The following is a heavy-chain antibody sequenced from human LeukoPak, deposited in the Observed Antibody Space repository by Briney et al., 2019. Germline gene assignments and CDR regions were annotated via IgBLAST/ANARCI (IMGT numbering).Heavy chain of an antibody. CDR3: ARIRGSSSWFYFDY. D-gene: IGHD6-13*01. CDR2: IYTSGST. CDR1: GGSISSGSYY. Sequence: SETLSLTCTVSGGSISSGSYYWSWIRQPAGKGLEWIGRIYTSGSTSYNPSLKSRVTISVDTSKNQFSLKLSSVTAADTAVYYCARIRGSSSWFYFDYWGQGTLVTVSS. V-gene: IGHV4-61*02. J-gene: IGHJ4*02.